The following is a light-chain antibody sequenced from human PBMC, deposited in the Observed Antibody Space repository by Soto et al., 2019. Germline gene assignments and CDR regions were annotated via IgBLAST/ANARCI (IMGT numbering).Light chain of an antibody. V-gene: IGKV1-39*01. CDR2: AAS. J-gene: IGKJ1*01. CDR3: QQSYSTPPWT. Sequence: DSQMTQSPSSLSASVGDRVTITCRASQSISSYLNWYQQKPGKAPKLLIYAASSLQSGVPSRFSGSASGTDFTLTSSSLQPEDFATYYWQQSYSTPPWTFGQGTKVEVK. CDR1: QSISSY.